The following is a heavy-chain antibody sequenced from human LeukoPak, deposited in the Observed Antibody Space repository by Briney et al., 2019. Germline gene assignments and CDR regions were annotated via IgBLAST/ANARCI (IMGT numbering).Heavy chain of an antibody. Sequence: GGSLRLSCAAYGFTFSSYAMSWVRQAPGKGLEWVSAISGSGGSTYYADSVKGRFTISRDNSKNTLYLQMNSLRAEDTAVYYCAKVLNWGTYYFDYWGQGTLVTVSS. CDR3: AKVLNWGTYYFDY. CDR1: GFTFSSYA. V-gene: IGHV3-23*01. D-gene: IGHD7-27*01. J-gene: IGHJ4*02. CDR2: ISGSGGST.